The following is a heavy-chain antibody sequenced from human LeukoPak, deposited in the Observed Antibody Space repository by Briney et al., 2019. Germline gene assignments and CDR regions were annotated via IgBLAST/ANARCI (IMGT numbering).Heavy chain of an antibody. V-gene: IGHV3-11*01. CDR1: GFTFSDHY. CDR2: ISGSGSII. Sequence: GGSLRLSCAASGFTFSDHYMSWIRQAPGKGLEWVSHISGSGSIIYYADSVKGRFTISRDNAKNSLYLQMNSLRAEDTAVYYCARVDCSSTSCYYYYGMDVWGQGTTVTVSS. CDR3: ARVDCSSTSCYYYYGMDV. J-gene: IGHJ6*02. D-gene: IGHD2-2*01.